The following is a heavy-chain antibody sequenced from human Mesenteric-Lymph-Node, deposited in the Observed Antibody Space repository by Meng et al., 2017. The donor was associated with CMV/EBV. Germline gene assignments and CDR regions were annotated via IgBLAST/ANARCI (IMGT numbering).Heavy chain of an antibody. Sequence: SETLSLTCTVSGGSISSGDYYWSWIRQPPGKGLEWIGYIYYSGSTYYNPSLKSRVTISVDTSKNQFSLKLSSVTAADTAVYYCARGLGYSYGFAFDYWGQGTLVTVSS. CDR2: IYYSGST. CDR1: GGSISSGDYY. D-gene: IGHD5-18*01. V-gene: IGHV4-30-4*08. CDR3: ARGLGYSYGFAFDY. J-gene: IGHJ4*02.